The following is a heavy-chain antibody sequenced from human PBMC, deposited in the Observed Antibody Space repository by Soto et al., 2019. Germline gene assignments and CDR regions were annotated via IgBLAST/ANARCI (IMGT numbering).Heavy chain of an antibody. J-gene: IGHJ3*02. V-gene: IGHV3-21*01. Sequence: GGPLRLSCSASGFTFSSYSMNWVRQAPGKGPEWVSSISSSSSYIYYADSVKGRFTISRDNAKNSLYLQMNSLRAEDTAVYYCARGETFVVVITNDAFDIWGQGTMVTVSS. CDR1: GFTFSSYS. CDR3: ARGETFVVVITNDAFDI. CDR2: ISSSSSYI. D-gene: IGHD3-22*01.